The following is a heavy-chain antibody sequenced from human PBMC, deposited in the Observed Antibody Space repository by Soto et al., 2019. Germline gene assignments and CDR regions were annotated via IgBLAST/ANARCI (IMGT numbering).Heavy chain of an antibody. CDR2: IWFDGSNK. Sequence: QVQLVESGGGVVQPGRSLRLSCAASGFSFTTYGMHWVRQAPGEGLEWVAVIWFDGSNKYYAASVKGRFTISRDTSKNTLDLQMGSLGGEEPAVYYWAKDRGGGAVAPDYWGQGTLVTVSS. J-gene: IGHJ4*02. CDR3: AKDRGGGAVAPDY. CDR1: GFSFTTYG. V-gene: IGHV3-33*06. D-gene: IGHD3-10*01.